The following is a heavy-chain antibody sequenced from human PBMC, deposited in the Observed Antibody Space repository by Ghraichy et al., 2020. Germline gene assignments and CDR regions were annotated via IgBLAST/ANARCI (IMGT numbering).Heavy chain of an antibody. V-gene: IGHV3-23*01. CDR1: GFTFSSYA. D-gene: IGHD3-10*01. CDR2: ISGSCGNT. J-gene: IGHJ4*02. Sequence: LSLTCAASGFTFSSYAMSWVRQAPGQGLEWVSAISGSCGNTYYADSVKGRFTISRDNSKNTLYLQMNSLRAEDTAVYYCAKSYYGSGSLAFDYWGQGTLVTVSS. CDR3: AKSYYGSGSLAFDY.